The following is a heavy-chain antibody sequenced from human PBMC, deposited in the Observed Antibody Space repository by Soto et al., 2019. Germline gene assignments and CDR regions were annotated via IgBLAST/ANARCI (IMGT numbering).Heavy chain of an antibody. CDR2: ISGSAVKT. CDR3: VKEFSFSLSVSVLHD. CDR1: GFAFRDYA. J-gene: IGHJ4*02. Sequence: GGSLSLSFAASGFAFRDYARTWVRRAPGKGLEWVSSISGSAVKTFYARSVEGRFTISRDNIKNTLDLHMNGLRADDTAVYYCVKEFSFSLSVSVLHDWGQGTMVTVSS. V-gene: IGHV3-23*01.